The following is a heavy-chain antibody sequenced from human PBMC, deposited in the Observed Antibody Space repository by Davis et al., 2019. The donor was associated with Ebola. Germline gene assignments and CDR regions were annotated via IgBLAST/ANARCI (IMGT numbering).Heavy chain of an antibody. V-gene: IGHV3-7*03. CDR1: GFTFSIYW. J-gene: IGHJ6*02. CDR2: IKPDGSEK. CDR3: ARGRRLDA. Sequence: GESLKISCAASGFTFSIYWMTWVRQAPGKGLEWVANIKPDGSEKYYVDSVKGRFTISRDNAKNSLYLQMNSLRAEDTAIYYCARGRRLDAWGQGTTVTVSS.